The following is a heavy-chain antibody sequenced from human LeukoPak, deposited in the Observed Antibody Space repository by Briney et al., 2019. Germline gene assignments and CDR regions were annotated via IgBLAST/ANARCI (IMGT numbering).Heavy chain of an antibody. CDR1: GFTFSSYA. D-gene: IGHD4-17*01. V-gene: IGHV3-30*04. CDR3: AKAVTVTTPKATYYYMDV. Sequence: PGGSLRLSCAASGFTFSSYAMHWVRQAPGKGLEWVAVISYDGSNKYYADSVKGRFTISRDNSKNTLYLQMNSLRAGDTAVYYCAKAVTVTTPKATYYYMDVWGKGTTVTISS. CDR2: ISYDGSNK. J-gene: IGHJ6*03.